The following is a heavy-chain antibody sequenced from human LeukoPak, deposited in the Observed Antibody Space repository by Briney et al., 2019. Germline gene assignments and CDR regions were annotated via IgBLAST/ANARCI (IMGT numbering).Heavy chain of an antibody. V-gene: IGHV3-33*01. Sequence: PGRSLRLSCAASGFTFSSYGMHWVRQAPGKGLEWVAVIWYDGSNKYYADSVKGRFTISRDNSKNTLYLQTNSLRAEDTAVYYCARWYSSSFGAFDIWGQGTMVTVSS. CDR3: ARWYSSSFGAFDI. CDR2: IWYDGSNK. J-gene: IGHJ3*02. CDR1: GFTFSSYG. D-gene: IGHD6-6*01.